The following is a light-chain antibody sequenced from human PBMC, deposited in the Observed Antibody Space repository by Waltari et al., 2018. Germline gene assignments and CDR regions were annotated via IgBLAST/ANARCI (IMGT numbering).Light chain of an antibody. CDR3: MQGTHWPPYT. J-gene: IGKJ2*01. Sequence: DVVMTQSPLSLPVTLGQPASISCRSSQSLVHSDGNTYLNWFHQRPGQSPRRLIYKVSNRASGVPDRFGGSGSGTDFTLKSSRVEAEDVGVYYCMQGTHWPPYTFGQGTKLEIK. V-gene: IGKV2-30*02. CDR1: QSLVHSDGNTY. CDR2: KVS.